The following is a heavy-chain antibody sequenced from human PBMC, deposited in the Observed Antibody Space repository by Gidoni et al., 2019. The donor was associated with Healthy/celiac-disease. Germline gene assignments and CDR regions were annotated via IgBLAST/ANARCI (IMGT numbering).Heavy chain of an antibody. Sequence: QVQLVQSGAEGKKPGASVKGSCKASAYTFTSYGISWVRQAPGQGLEWMGWITAYNGNTHYAQQLQGRVTMTTDTSTSTAYMELRSLRADDTAGYYCARDIGSGYYPLFDYWGQGTLVTVSS. CDR3: ARDIGSGYYPLFDY. V-gene: IGHV1-18*04. CDR1: AYTFTSYG. CDR2: ITAYNGNT. J-gene: IGHJ4*02. D-gene: IGHD3-22*01.